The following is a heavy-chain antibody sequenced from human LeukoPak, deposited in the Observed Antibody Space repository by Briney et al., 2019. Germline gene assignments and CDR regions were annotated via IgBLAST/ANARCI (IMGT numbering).Heavy chain of an antibody. CDR1: GFTFSGSA. D-gene: IGHD6-19*01. CDR2: IRSKANSYAT. V-gene: IGHV3-73*01. J-gene: IGHJ6*02. Sequence: GSLKLSCAASGFTFSGSAMHWVRQASGKGLEWVGRIRSKANSYATAYAASVKGRFTISRDDSKNTAYLHMNSLKTEDTAVYYCTRGGVAGTENYYGMDVWGQGTTVTVSS. CDR3: TRGGVAGTENYYGMDV.